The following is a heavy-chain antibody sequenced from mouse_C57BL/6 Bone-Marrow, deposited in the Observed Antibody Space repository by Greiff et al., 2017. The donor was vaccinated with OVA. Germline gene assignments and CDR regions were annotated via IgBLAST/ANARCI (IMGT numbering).Heavy chain of an antibody. Sequence: VKLQESGPGLVAPSQSLSITCTVSGFSLTSYAISWVSQPPGKGLEWLGAIWPGGGTNYYSALNYRLSISKDKSKSQVFLEMNSLQTDDTAMYYCARSLSYGYLDYWGKGTTLTVSS. CDR2: IWPGGGT. J-gene: IGHJ2*01. V-gene: IGHV2-9-1*01. CDR3: ARSLSYGYLDY. CDR1: GFSLTSYA. D-gene: IGHD1-1*02.